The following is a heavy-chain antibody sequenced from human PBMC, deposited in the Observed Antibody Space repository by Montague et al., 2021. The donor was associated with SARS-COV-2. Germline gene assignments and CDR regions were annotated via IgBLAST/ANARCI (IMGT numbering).Heavy chain of an antibody. CDR2: ISASGGNT. CDR1: GYTFSSYA. J-gene: IGHJ4*02. Sequence: SLRLSCAASGYTFSSYAMSWVRQAPGKGLEWVSGISASGGNTYHAASVKGRFTISRGNSKNTLYLQMSGLEGEDTATYYCAKGKVITMVRGVTPFDYWGQGTLVTGSS. V-gene: IGHV3-23*01. CDR3: AKGKVITMVRGVTPFDY. D-gene: IGHD3-10*01.